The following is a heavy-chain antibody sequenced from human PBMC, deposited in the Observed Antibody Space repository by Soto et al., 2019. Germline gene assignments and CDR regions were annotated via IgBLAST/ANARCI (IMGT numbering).Heavy chain of an antibody. D-gene: IGHD2-15*01. J-gene: IGHJ4*02. Sequence: EVQLVETGGDLIQPGGSLRLSCAASGFTVSSNYMTWVRQAPGKGLEGVSVIYGGGETFYADSVKGRFTISKDNSKNTVYLQMNSLRAEDTAVYYCTRVIGQSADYCGQGTLVTVSS. CDR2: IYGGGET. V-gene: IGHV3-53*02. CDR3: TRVIGQSADY. CDR1: GFTVSSNY.